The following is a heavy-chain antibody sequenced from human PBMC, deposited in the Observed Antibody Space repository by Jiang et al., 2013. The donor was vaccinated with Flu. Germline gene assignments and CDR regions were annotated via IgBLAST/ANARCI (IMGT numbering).Heavy chain of an antibody. Sequence: QLVESGGGVVQPGGSLRLSCAASGFTVSSNYMSWVRQAPGKGLEWVSVIYSGGSTYYADSVKGRFTISRDNSKNTLYLQMNSLRAEDTAVYYCARESSGWYGDAFDIWGQGKWSPSLQ. D-gene: IGHD6-19*01. V-gene: IGHV3-66*01. CDR1: GFTVSSNY. CDR2: IYSGGST. J-gene: IGHJ3*02. CDR3: ARESSGWYGDAFDI.